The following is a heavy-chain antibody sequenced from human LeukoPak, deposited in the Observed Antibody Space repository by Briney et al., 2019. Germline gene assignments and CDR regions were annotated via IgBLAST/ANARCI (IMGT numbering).Heavy chain of an antibody. J-gene: IGHJ4*02. CDR2: GGST. D-gene: IGHD2-15*01. CDR3: ARIHRYCSGGACYVLDN. CDR1: GGSVSSGSYY. V-gene: IGHV4-61*01. Sequence: SETLSLTCSVSGGSVSSGSYYWSWIRQPPGRGLEWIGYGGSTNYNPSFKSRITISVDTSRNQFSLQLSSVTAADTAVYYCARIHRYCSGGACYVLDNWGQGTLVAVSS.